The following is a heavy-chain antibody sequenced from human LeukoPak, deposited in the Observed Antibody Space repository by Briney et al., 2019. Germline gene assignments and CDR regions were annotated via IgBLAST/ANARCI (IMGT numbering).Heavy chain of an antibody. Sequence: GGSLRLSCAASGFTFSSYGMHWVRQAPGKGLEWVAFIRYDGSNKYYADSVKGRFTISRDNSKNTLYLQMNSLRAEDTAVYYCAKVAVGTTGGYFDYWGQGTLVTVSS. CDR1: GFTFSSYG. CDR2: IRYDGSNK. CDR3: AKVAVGTTGGYFDY. J-gene: IGHJ4*02. D-gene: IGHD1-14*01. V-gene: IGHV3-30*02.